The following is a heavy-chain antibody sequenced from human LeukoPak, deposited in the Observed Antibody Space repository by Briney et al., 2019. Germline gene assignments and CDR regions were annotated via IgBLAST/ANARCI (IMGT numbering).Heavy chain of an antibody. CDR3: ASDGRDNSGYEIGSFDS. J-gene: IGHJ3*02. CDR2: LYTSGAT. CDR1: GDSISNYY. V-gene: IGHV4-4*07. Sequence: SETLSLTCTVSGDSISNYYWSWIRQPPGKGLEWIGRLYTSGATNYNPSLKSRVSVSGDKSKNQFSLKLSSVTAPGTAIYYWASDGRDNSGYEIGSFDSGGQGTMVTVSA. D-gene: IGHD5-12*01.